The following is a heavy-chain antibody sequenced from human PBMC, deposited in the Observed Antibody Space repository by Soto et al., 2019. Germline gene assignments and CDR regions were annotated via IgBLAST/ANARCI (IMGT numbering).Heavy chain of an antibody. J-gene: IGHJ4*02. CDR2: ISAYNGNT. CDR3: ARDKPLRGRWGSYYVAGDFDY. Sequence: QVQLVQSGAEVKKPGASVKVSCKASGYTFTSYGISWVRQAPGQGLEWMGWISAYNGNTNYAQKLQGRVTMTTDTSTSTAYMELRSLRSDDTAVYYCARDKPLRGRWGSYYVAGDFDYWGQGTLVTVSS. V-gene: IGHV1-18*04. CDR1: GYTFTSYG. D-gene: IGHD1-26*01.